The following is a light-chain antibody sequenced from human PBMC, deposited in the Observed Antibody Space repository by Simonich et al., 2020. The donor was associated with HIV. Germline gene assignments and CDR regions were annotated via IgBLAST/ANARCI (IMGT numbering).Light chain of an antibody. V-gene: IGLV2-14*01. CDR3: SSYTSSSAVV. Sequence: QSALTQPASVSGSPGQSITISCTGTSSDVGGYYYFSWYQQHPGQAPNLMIYAVSKRPSGVSNRCSGSKSGNTASLTISGLQAEDEADYYCSSYTSSSAVVFGGGTKLTVL. J-gene: IGLJ2*01. CDR1: SSDVGGYYY. CDR2: AVS.